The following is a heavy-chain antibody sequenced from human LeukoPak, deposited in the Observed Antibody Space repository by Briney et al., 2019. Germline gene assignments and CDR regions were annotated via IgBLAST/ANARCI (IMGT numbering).Heavy chain of an antibody. V-gene: IGHV3-48*01. CDR3: ARDLLLRYFDWLEWGGYYYYGMDV. D-gene: IGHD3-9*01. CDR2: ISSSSSTI. J-gene: IGHJ6*02. Sequence: PGGSQRLSCAASGFTFSSYSMNWVRQAPGKGLEWVSYISSSSSTIYYADSVKGRFTISRDNAKNSLYLQMNSLRAEDTAVYYCARDLLLRYFDWLEWGGYYYYGMDVWGQGTTVTVSS. CDR1: GFTFSSYS.